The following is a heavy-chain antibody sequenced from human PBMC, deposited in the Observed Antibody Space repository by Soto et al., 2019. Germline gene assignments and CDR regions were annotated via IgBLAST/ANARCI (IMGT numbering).Heavy chain of an antibody. D-gene: IGHD1-26*01. CDR2: ITSSSTYI. CDR3: ARYSGTYRDD. Sequence: EVQLVESGGGLVKPGGYLRLSCAASGFTFSSYNMNWVRQPPGKGLEWVSSITSSSTYIFYADSVKGRFTISRDNAKNSLYLQMNSLRADDTAVYYCARYSGTYRDDWGQGTLVTVSS. V-gene: IGHV3-21*01. J-gene: IGHJ4*02. CDR1: GFTFSSYN.